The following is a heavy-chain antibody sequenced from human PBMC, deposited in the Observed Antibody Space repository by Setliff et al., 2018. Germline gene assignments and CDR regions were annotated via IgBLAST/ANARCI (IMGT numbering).Heavy chain of an antibody. CDR2: IYYSGST. J-gene: IGHJ3*02. CDR3: ARDGYYDSSGYYHPDAFDI. D-gene: IGHD3-22*01. V-gene: IGHV4-59*01. CDR1: GVSISSYY. Sequence: SETLSLTCTVSGVSISSYYWSWIRQPPGKGLEWIAYIYYSGSTNYNPSLKSRVTISLDTSKNQFSLKLSSVTAADTAVYYCARDGYYDSSGYYHPDAFDIWGQGTMVT.